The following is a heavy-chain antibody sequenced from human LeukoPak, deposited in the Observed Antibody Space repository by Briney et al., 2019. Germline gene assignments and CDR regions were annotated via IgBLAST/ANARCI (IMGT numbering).Heavy chain of an antibody. D-gene: IGHD2-2*01. CDR1: GGSISSYC. V-gene: IGHV4-4*07. CDR2: IYTSGST. Sequence: PSETLSLTCTVSGGSISSYCWSWIRQPAGKGLEWIGRIYTSGSTNYNPSLKSRVTMSVDTSKNQFSLKLSSVTAADTAVYYCARDFVYCSSTSCSYGMDVWGQGTTVTVSS. J-gene: IGHJ6*02. CDR3: ARDFVYCSSTSCSYGMDV.